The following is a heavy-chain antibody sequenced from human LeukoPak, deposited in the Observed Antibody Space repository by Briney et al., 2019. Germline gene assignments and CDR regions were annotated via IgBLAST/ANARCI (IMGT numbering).Heavy chain of an antibody. Sequence: SETLSLTCAVYGGSFSGYYWSWIRQPPGKGLEWIGEINHSGSTNYNPSLKSRVTISVDTSKNQFSLKLSSVTAADTAVYYCARVSCGGDCYFLGNDYYYYGIDAWGQGTTVTVSS. D-gene: IGHD2-21*02. V-gene: IGHV4-34*01. CDR1: GGSFSGYY. CDR3: ARVSCGGDCYFLGNDYYYYGIDA. J-gene: IGHJ6*02. CDR2: INHSGST.